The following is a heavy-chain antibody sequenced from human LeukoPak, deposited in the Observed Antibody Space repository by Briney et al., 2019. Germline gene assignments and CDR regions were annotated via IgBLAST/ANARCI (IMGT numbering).Heavy chain of an antibody. CDR1: GYTFTGYY. CDR2: ISAYNNNT. D-gene: IGHD6-19*01. V-gene: IGHV1-18*04. CDR3: VRALHHNNGWFLIGDFDY. Sequence: ASVKVSCKASGYTFTGYYMHWVRQAPGQGLEWMGWISAYNNNTDFAQKFQDRVTLTTDTSTSTAYMELRSLGSDDSAVYYCVRALHHNNGWFLIGDFDYWGQGTLVTVSS. J-gene: IGHJ4*02.